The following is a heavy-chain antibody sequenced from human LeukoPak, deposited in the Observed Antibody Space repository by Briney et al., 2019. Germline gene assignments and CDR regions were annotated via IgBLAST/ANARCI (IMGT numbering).Heavy chain of an antibody. J-gene: IGHJ6*02. CDR1: GFTFRSYV. V-gene: IGHV3-23*01. CDR3: ARDPADGILAPNYYYGMDV. Sequence: GGSLRLSCAASGFTFRSYVMNWVRQAPGKGLEWVSSITGSSGGTYYADSVKGRFTISRDNSKNTLYLQMNSLRAEDTAVYYCARDPADGILAPNYYYGMDVWGQGTTVTVSS. D-gene: IGHD3-3*01. CDR2: ITGSSGGT.